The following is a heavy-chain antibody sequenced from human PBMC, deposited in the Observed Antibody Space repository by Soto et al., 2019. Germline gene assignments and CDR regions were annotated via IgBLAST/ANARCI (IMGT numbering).Heavy chain of an antibody. J-gene: IGHJ3*02. V-gene: IGHV4-31*03. CDR3: AKEAPRVPPGTSAAFDI. Sequence: SDTLSLSCTVYSSSINSGGYYWSWIRQHPGTGLEWIGYIHHNGNAYYNPSLRSRLTISVDTSKNQFSLKLDSVTAADTAVYYCAKEAPRVPPGTSAAFDIWGQGTMVT. CDR1: SSSINSGGYY. CDR2: IHHNGNA. D-gene: IGHD2-2*01.